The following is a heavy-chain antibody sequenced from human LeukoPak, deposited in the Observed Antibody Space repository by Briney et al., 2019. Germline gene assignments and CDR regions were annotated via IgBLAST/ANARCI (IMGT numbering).Heavy chain of an antibody. Sequence: GGSLRLSCTASGFTFSSYAMSWVRQPPGKGLEWVSGISGSSGITSDADSERGRFTISRDNSKNMVYLQMNGLRDEDTAVYYCAKGVRGVIRDAFDVWGQGTMVTVSS. CDR3: AKGVRGVIRDAFDV. J-gene: IGHJ3*01. D-gene: IGHD3-10*01. CDR1: GFTFSSYA. V-gene: IGHV3-23*01. CDR2: ISGSSGIT.